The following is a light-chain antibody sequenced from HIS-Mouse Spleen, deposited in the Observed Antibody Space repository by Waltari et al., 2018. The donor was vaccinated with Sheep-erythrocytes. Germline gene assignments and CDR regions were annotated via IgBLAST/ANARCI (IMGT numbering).Light chain of an antibody. CDR1: SSDVGGYNY. CDR3: CSYAGSYNHV. V-gene: IGLV2-11*01. Sequence: QSSLTHPRPLSGSPGQSVTLSCTGTSSDVGGYNYVSWYQQHPGKAPKLMIYDVSKRPSGVPDRFSGSKSGNTASLTISGLQAEDEADYYCCSYAGSYNHVFATGTKVTVL. CDR2: DVS. J-gene: IGLJ1*01.